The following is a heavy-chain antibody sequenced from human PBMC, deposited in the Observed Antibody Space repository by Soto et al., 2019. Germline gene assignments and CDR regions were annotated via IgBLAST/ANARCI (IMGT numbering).Heavy chain of an antibody. CDR1: GGSISTYY. D-gene: IGHD6-13*01. CDR2: INYNGRT. V-gene: IGHV4-59*01. Sequence: QVQLQESGPGLVKPSETLSLTCTVSGGSISTYYWSWIRQPPGKGLEWIGYINYNGRTNYNPSLKGRVTMSLDTSKNQFSLKLRSVTAADTAVFYCARYAGSSWFDYWGQGTLVTVSS. CDR3: ARYAGSSWFDY. J-gene: IGHJ4*02.